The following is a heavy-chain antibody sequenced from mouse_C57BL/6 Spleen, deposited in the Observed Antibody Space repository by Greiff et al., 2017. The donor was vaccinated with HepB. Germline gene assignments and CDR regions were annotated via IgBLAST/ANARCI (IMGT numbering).Heavy chain of an antibody. CDR1: GFSLTSYG. V-gene: IGHV2-6-1*01. CDR3: ARHGGTGTTYYAMDY. CDR2: IWSDGST. Sequence: VKLMESGPGLVAPSQSLSITCTVSGFSLTSYGVHWVRQPPGKGLEWLVVIWSDGSTTYNSALKSRLSISKDNSKSQVFLKMNSLQTDDTAMYYCARHGGTGTTYYAMDYWGQGTSVTVSS. J-gene: IGHJ4*01. D-gene: IGHD4-1*01.